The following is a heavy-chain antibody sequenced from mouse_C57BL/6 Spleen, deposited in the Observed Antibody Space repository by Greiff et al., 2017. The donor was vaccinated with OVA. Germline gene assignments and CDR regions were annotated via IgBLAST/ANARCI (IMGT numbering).Heavy chain of an antibody. CDR3: ARHPYDYGSSLANPNWYFDV. CDR2: ISGGGGNT. CDR1: GFTFSSYT. V-gene: IGHV5-9*01. Sequence: EVMLVESGGGLVKPGGSLKLSCAASGFTFSSYTMSWVRQTPEKRLEWVATISGGGGNTYYPDSVKGRFTISRDNAKNTLYLQMSSLRSEATALYYCARHPYDYGSSLANPNWYFDVWGTGTTVTVSS. J-gene: IGHJ1*03. D-gene: IGHD1-1*01.